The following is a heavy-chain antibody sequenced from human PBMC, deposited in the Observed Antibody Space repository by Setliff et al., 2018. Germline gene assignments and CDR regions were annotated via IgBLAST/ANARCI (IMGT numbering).Heavy chain of an antibody. Sequence: GGSLTPAWAGSGIVCTNAWMNWVRQGPGKGLEWVGGVKAEVDGGTIEYAAPVKGRFIISRDDSVRTLYLQMNSLRTEDTAVYYCAKGGHVDYCGQGTLVTVSS. V-gene: IGHV3-15*07. J-gene: IGHJ4*02. CDR2: VKAEVDGGTI. CDR1: GIVCTNAW. CDR3: AKGGHVDY.